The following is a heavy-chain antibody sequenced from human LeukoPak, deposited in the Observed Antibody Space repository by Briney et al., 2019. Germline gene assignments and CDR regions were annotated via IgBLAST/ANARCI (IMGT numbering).Heavy chain of an antibody. CDR1: GGTISNYA. D-gene: IGHD7-27*01. J-gene: IGHJ4*02. CDR3: ARDPGARRGYYFDY. V-gene: IGHV1-69*13. CDR2: IIPIFGTA. Sequence: SVKVSCKASGGTISNYAISWVRQAPGQGLEWMGAIIPIFGTANYAQKFQGRVTITADESTSTAYMELSSLRSEDTAVYYCARDPGARRGYYFDYWGQGTLVTVSS.